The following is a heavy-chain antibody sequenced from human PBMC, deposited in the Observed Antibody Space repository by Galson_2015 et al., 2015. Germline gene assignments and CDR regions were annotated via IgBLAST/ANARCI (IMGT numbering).Heavy chain of an antibody. D-gene: IGHD3-16*02. J-gene: IGHJ3*02. CDR3: ARGGNYRSEDSFDI. V-gene: IGHV3-7*05. CDR1: GFTFSSYW. Sequence: SLRLSCAASGFTFSSYWMSWVRQAPGKGLEWVATIKQDRSEKYYVDSVKGRFTISRDNAEKSVYLQMNSPRADDTAVYYCARGGNYRSEDSFDIWGQGTLVTVSS. CDR2: IKQDRSEK.